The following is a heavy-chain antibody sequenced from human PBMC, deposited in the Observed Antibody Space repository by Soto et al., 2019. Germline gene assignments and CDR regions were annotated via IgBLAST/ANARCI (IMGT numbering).Heavy chain of an antibody. J-gene: IGHJ6*02. D-gene: IGHD4-4*01. Sequence: ASVKVSCKASGYTFTGYYMHWVRQAPGQGREWMGWINPNSGGTNYAQKFQGRVTMTRDTSISTAYMELSRLRSDDTAVYYCARAGDDYSNTYYGMGVWCQGXTVTVPS. CDR2: INPNSGGT. CDR1: GYTFTGYY. CDR3: ARAGDDYSNTYYGMGV. V-gene: IGHV1-2*02.